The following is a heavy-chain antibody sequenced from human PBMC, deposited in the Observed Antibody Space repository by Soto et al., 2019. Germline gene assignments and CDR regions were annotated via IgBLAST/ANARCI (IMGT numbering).Heavy chain of an antibody. CDR1: GGSFSGYY. D-gene: IGHD3-16*02. CDR2: INHSGST. V-gene: IGHV4-34*01. Sequence: SETLSLTCAVYGGSFSGYYGSWIRQPPGKGLEWIGEINHSGSTNYNPSLKSRVTISVDTSKNQFSLKLSSVTAADTAVYYCARGGYDYVWGSYRLPHYFDYWGQGTLVTVSS. CDR3: ARGGYDYVWGSYRLPHYFDY. J-gene: IGHJ4*02.